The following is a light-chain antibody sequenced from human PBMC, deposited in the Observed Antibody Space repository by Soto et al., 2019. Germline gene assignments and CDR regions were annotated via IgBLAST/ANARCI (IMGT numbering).Light chain of an antibody. CDR2: DAF. V-gene: IGKV1-33*01. J-gene: IGKJ3*01. CDR3: QHYESLAS. CDR1: QDIDRY. Sequence: DIQMTQSPSSLSASVGDRVTITCQASQDIDRYLNWYQQKPGKAPKLLIYDAFRLETGVPPRFSGDGYGTDFTLIIHSLQPEDTVTYYCQHYESLASFGQGTKVDL.